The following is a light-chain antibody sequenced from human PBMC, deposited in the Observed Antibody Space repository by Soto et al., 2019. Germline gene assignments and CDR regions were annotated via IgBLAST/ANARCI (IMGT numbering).Light chain of an antibody. J-gene: IGKJ2*01. CDR1: QSINTY. Sequence: DIQMTQSPSSLSTSVGDRVTITCRASQSINTYLNWYQQKPGKAPKLLIYAASSLESGVPSRFSGGGSGTDFTLTISNLQPEDFATYYCQQSYSTPYTFGQGTKLEIK. CDR3: QQSYSTPYT. V-gene: IGKV1-39*01. CDR2: AAS.